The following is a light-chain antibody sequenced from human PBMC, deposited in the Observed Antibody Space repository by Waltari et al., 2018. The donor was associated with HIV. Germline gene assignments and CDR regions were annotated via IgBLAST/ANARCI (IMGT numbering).Light chain of an antibody. V-gene: IGLV1-47*01. CDR3: AVWDDSLTNWL. J-gene: IGLJ3*02. CDR2: RNN. CDR1: NSNIGSNY. Sequence: QSVLTQPPSVSGTPGQRVTISCSGGNSNIGSNYVYWYQQLPGTAPKLLIYRNNQLPSGVPDRFSGSKSGTSASLAISGLRSEDEADYYCAVWDDSLTNWLFGGGTKLTVL.